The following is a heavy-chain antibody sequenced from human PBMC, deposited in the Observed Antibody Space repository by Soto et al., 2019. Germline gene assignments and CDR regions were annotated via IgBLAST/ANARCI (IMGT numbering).Heavy chain of an antibody. V-gene: IGHV4-34*01. CDR1: GGSFSGYY. CDR2: INHSGST. Sequence: SETLSLTCAVYGGSFSGYYWSWIRQPPGKGLEWIGEINHSGSTNYNPSLKSRVTISVDTSKNQFSLKLSSVTAADTAVYYCAREVALYYDFWSSYFPYYGMDVWGQGTTVTVSS. CDR3: AREVALYYDFWSSYFPYYGMDV. J-gene: IGHJ6*02. D-gene: IGHD3-3*01.